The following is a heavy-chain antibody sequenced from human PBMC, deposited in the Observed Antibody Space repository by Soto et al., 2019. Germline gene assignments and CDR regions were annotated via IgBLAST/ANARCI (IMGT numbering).Heavy chain of an antibody. CDR2: IYWDDDR. CDR3: AHIMITWGVVSALDAFDM. D-gene: IGHD3-16*01. Sequence: SGPTLANPTPTLTLTCYFSRFSLSTSRQGVAWIRQTQGKALEWLAIIYWDDDRSYSTSLKTRLAITQHTSKNQVVLTMTNLDPGDTASYYWAHIMITWGVVSALDAFDMWGQGTMVTVS. CDR1: RFSLSTSRQG. J-gene: IGHJ3*02. V-gene: IGHV2-5*02.